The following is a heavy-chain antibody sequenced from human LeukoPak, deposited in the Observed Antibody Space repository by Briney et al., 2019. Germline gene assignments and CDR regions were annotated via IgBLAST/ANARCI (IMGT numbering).Heavy chain of an antibody. V-gene: IGHV3-9*01. CDR1: GFTFDDYA. J-gene: IGHJ4*02. CDR2: SSWNSGSI. CDR3: AKDITVGRITMVRGVIRPSRFDY. D-gene: IGHD3-10*01. Sequence: GGSLRLSCAASGFTFDDYAMHWVRQAPGKGLEWVSGSSWNSGSIGYADSVKGRFTISRDNAKNSLYLQMNSLRAEDTALYYCAKDITVGRITMVRGVIRPSRFDYWGQGTLVTVSS.